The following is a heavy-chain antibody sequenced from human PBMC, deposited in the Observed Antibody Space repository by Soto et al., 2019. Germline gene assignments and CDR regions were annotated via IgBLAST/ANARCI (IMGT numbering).Heavy chain of an antibody. CDR2: IDHSGNT. CDR3: ARATSIRGWFDP. D-gene: IGHD3-16*01. V-gene: IGHV4-59*12. Sequence: PSETLSLTCSVSGDSISSYYWSWIRQPPGKGLEWIGYIDHSGNTNYNPSLKSRVTISVDRSKNQFSLKLSSVTAADTAVYYCARATSIRGWFDPWGQGTLVTVSS. J-gene: IGHJ5*02. CDR1: GDSISSYY.